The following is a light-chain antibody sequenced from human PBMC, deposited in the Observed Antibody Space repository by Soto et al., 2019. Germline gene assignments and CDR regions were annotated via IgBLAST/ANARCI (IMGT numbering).Light chain of an antibody. CDR3: QVWDTSSDRVL. J-gene: IGLJ2*01. Sequence: SYELTQPPSVSVAPGKTATITCGGINIGSKGVHWYQQKPGQAPVLAIYYDSDRPSGIPERFSGSTSGNTATLPISRVEAGDEADYYCQVWDTSSDRVLFGGGTKLTVL. CDR1: NIGSKG. V-gene: IGLV3-21*04. CDR2: YDS.